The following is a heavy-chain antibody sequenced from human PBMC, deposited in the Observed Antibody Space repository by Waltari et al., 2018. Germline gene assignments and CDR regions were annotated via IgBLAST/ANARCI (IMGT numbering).Heavy chain of an antibody. CDR1: GFTVSNNY. Sequence: EVQMVESGGGLVQPGGSLRLSCAVSGFTVSNNYMSWVRQVPGKGRGGVELSYNMGGTYYADSVKGRFTISRDNSRNTLDLQMNSLRAEDTAVYYCARGPDSRGANRNGMDVWGQGATVTVSS. CDR2: SYNMGGT. CDR3: ARGPDSRGANRNGMDV. J-gene: IGHJ6*02. V-gene: IGHV3-66*01. D-gene: IGHD2-15*01.